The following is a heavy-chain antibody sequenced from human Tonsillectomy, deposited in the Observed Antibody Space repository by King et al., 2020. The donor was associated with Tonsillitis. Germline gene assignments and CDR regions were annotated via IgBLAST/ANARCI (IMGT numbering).Heavy chain of an antibody. Sequence: VQLVESGGGLVQPGGSLRLSCAASGFTFSNYWMHWVRQAPGKGLVWVSRINSDGSSTSYADSVKGRFTISRDNAKKTLHLQMNSLRAEDTAVYYCARGPYYYASSGYSAFDYWGQGTLVSVSS. V-gene: IGHV3-74*01. D-gene: IGHD3-22*01. J-gene: IGHJ4*02. CDR2: INSDGSST. CDR1: GFTFSNYW. CDR3: ARGPYYYASSGYSAFDY.